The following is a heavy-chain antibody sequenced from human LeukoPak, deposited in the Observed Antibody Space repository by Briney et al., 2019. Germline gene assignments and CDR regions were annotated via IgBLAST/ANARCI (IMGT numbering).Heavy chain of an antibody. CDR3: AREASLYCSSTSCYGWFDP. J-gene: IGHJ5*02. CDR1: GYTFTSYG. CDR2: ISAYNGNT. V-gene: IGHV1-18*01. Sequence: ASVKVSCKASGYTFTSYGISWMRQAPGQGLEWMGWISAYNGNTNYAQKLQGRVTMTTDTSTSTAYMELRSLRSDDTAVYYCAREASLYCSSTSCYGWFDPWGQGTLVTVSS. D-gene: IGHD2-2*01.